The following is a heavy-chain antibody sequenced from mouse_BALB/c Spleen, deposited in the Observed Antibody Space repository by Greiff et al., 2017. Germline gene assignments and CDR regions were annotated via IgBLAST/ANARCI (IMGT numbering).Heavy chain of an antibody. CDR2: ISNLAYSI. V-gene: IGHV5-15*02. D-gene: IGHD1-1*01. CDR1: GFTFSDYG. Sequence: DVHLVESGGGLVQPGGSRKLSCAASGFTFSDYGMAWVRQAPGKGPEWVAFISNLAYSIYYADTVTGRFTISRENAKNTLYLEMSSLRSEDTAMYYCARITTVGGYAMDYWGQGTSVTVSS. J-gene: IGHJ4*01. CDR3: ARITTVGGYAMDY.